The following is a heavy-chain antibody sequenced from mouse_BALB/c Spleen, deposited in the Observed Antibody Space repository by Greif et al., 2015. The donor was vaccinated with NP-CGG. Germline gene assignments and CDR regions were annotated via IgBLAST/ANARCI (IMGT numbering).Heavy chain of an antibody. D-gene: IGHD2-12*01. Sequence: VQLQQSGPELVKPGASVKMSCKASGYTFTDYVISWVKQRTGQGLEWIGEIYPGSGSTYYNEKFKGKATLTADKSSNAAYRRGSSVTSEGCAVCCGARRGRLYVDYWGQGSALTVAS. CDR3: ARRGRLYVDY. J-gene: IGHJ2*01. V-gene: IGHV1-77*01. CDR1: GYTFTDYV. CDR2: IYPGSGST.